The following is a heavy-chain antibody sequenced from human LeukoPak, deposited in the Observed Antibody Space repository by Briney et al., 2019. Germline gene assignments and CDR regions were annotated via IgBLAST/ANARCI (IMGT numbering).Heavy chain of an antibody. Sequence: SQTLSLTCAISGDSVSSNSAAWNWIRQSPSRGLERLGRTYYRSKWYNDYAVSVKSRITINPDTSKNQFSLQLNSVTPEDTAVYYCARSAARPGVAGFDYWGQGTLVTVSS. D-gene: IGHD6-6*01. CDR1: GDSVSSNSAA. CDR2: TYYRSKWYN. V-gene: IGHV6-1*01. CDR3: ARSAARPGVAGFDY. J-gene: IGHJ4*02.